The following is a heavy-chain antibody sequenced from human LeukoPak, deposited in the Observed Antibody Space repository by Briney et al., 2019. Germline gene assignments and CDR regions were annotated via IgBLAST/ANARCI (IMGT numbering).Heavy chain of an antibody. Sequence: GGSLRLFCAASGFTFSSYSMNWVRQAPGKGLEWVSSISSSSSYIYYADSVKGRFTISRDNAKNSLYLQMNSLRAEDTAVYYCARGSWNDDYNWFDPWGQGTLVTVSS. CDR1: GFTFSSYS. J-gene: IGHJ5*02. CDR3: ARGSWNDDYNWFDP. CDR2: ISSSSSYI. D-gene: IGHD1-1*01. V-gene: IGHV3-21*01.